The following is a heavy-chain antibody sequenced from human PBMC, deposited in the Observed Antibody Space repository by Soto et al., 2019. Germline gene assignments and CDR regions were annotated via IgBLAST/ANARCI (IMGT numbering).Heavy chain of an antibody. D-gene: IGHD5-12*01. CDR2: IWYDGSNK. CDR3: AREGWLRTHDAFDI. CDR1: GFTFSSYG. Sequence: GGSLRLSCAASGFTFSSYGMHWVRQAPGKGLEWVAVIWYDGSNKYYADSVKGRFTISRDNSKNTLYLQMNSLRAEDTAVYYCAREGWLRTHDAFDIWGQGTMVTVSS. J-gene: IGHJ3*02. V-gene: IGHV3-33*01.